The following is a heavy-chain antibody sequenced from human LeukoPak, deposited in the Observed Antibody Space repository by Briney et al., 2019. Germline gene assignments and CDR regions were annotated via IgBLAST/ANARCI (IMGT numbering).Heavy chain of an antibody. D-gene: IGHD6-13*01. CDR2: ISSNGGST. CDR1: GFTFSSYA. V-gene: IGHV3-64D*09. Sequence: GGSLRLSCSASGFTFSSYAMHWVRQAPGKGLEYVSAISSNGGSTYYADSVKGRFTISRDISKNTLYLQMSSLRAEDTAVYYCVKDRVAAAGRGYFDYWGQGTLVTVSS. CDR3: VKDRVAAAGRGYFDY. J-gene: IGHJ4*02.